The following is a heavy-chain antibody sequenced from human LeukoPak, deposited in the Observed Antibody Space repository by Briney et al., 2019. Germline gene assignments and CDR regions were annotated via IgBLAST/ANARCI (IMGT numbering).Heavy chain of an antibody. J-gene: IGHJ3*02. V-gene: IGHV5-51*01. CDR3: ARRDYDNHGHSSDI. D-gene: IGHD3-22*01. CDR1: GYSFTRYW. CDR2: IYPGDSDT. Sequence: GESLKISCTGSGYSFTRYWIGWVRQMPGKGLEWMGIIYPGDSDTKYSPSFQGQVTISADESISTAYLQWSSLKASDTATYYCARRDYDNHGHSSDIWGQGTMLTVSS.